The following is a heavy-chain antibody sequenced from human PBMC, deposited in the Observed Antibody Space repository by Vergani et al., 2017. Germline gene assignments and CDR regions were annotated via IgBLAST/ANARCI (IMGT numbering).Heavy chain of an antibody. V-gene: IGHV1-2*02. J-gene: IGHJ6*03. D-gene: IGHD6-6*01. CDR1: GYTFTGYY. CDR3: ASDSRGQLALYYYYYMDV. CDR2: SNPNSGGT. Sequence: QVQLVQSGAEVKKPGASVKVSCKASGYTFTGYYMHWVRQAHGQGLEWMGWSNPNSGGTNYAQKFQGRVTMTRDTSISTAYMELSRLRSDDTAVYYCASDSRGQLALYYYYYMDVWGKGTTVTVSS.